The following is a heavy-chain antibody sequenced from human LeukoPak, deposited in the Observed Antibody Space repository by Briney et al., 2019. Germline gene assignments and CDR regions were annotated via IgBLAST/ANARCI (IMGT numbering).Heavy chain of an antibody. Sequence: ASETLSLTCTVSGGSISSYFWSWIRQPPGKGLEWIGYIYYDANTNYNPSLKSRVTISVDTSKNQFSLKLSSVTAADTAVYFCARTSDPGYCDYWGQGTLVTVSS. V-gene: IGHV4-59*01. CDR1: GGSISSYF. CDR3: ARTSDPGYCDY. CDR2: IYYDANT. J-gene: IGHJ4*02.